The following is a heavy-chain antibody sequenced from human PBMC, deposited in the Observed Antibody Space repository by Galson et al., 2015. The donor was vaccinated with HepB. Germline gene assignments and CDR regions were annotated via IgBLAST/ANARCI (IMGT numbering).Heavy chain of an antibody. CDR3: ARSAREYYYYGMDV. CDR2: IYSGGST. V-gene: IGHV3-53*01. Sequence: SLRLSCAASGFTVSSNYMSWVRQAPGKGLEWVSVIYSGGSTYYADSVKGRFTISRDNSKNTLYLQMNSLRAEDTAVYYCARSAREYYYYGMDVWGQGTTVTVSS. CDR1: GFTVSSNY. J-gene: IGHJ6*02. D-gene: IGHD1-26*01.